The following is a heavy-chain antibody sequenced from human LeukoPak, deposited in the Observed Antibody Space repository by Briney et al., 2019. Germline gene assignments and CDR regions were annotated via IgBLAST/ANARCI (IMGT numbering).Heavy chain of an antibody. CDR1: GLTVSTNY. J-gene: IGHJ5*02. CDR3: ARDQMRPYNWFDP. Sequence: GGSLRLSCAASGLTVSTNYMSWVRQAPGKGLEWVSVTYSVGTTYYADSVKGRFTISRDNSKNTLYLQMNSLRAEDTAVYYCARDQMRPYNWFDPWGQGTLVTVSS. V-gene: IGHV3-53*01. CDR2: TYSVGTT.